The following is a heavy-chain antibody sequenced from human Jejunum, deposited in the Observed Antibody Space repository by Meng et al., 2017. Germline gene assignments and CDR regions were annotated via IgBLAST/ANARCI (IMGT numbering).Heavy chain of an antibody. CDR1: GYAFNTYG. CDR3: ARNVPHREYSGGWYCDH. D-gene: IGHD6-19*01. Sequence: ASVKVSCKASGYAFNTYGFRWVRRAPGQGVEWLGWISPYNGDTRYSQNFQGRVTLTTETSTTTAYMELRSLTSDETAVYYCARNVPHREYSGGWYCDHWGQGTLVTVSS. V-gene: IGHV1-18*04. CDR2: ISPYNGDT. J-gene: IGHJ4*02.